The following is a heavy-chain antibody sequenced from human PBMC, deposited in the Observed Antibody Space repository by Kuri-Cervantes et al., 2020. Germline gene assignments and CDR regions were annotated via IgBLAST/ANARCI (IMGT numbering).Heavy chain of an antibody. V-gene: IGHV3-33*01. CDR2: IWYDGSNK. Sequence: GESLKISCAASGFTFSSYGMHWVRQAPGKGLEWVAVIWYDGSNKYYADSVKGRFTISRDNSKNTLYLQMNSLRAEDTAVYYCARGRATGRYFDWSLGYWGQGTLVTVSS. D-gene: IGHD3-9*01. CDR3: ARGRATGRYFDWSLGY. J-gene: IGHJ4*02. CDR1: GFTFSSYG.